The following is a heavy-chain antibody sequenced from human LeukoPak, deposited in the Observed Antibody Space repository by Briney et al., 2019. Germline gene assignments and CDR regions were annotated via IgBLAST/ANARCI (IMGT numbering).Heavy chain of an antibody. CDR2: ITSSSSYI. V-gene: IGHV3-21*01. Sequence: GGSLRLSCAASGFTFSSYGMHWVRQAPGKGLEWVSSITSSSSYIYYADSVKGRFTISRDNAKNSLYLQMNSLRAGDTAVYYCARERRGYYGSGSLFLGWYYYMDVWGKGTTVTVSS. J-gene: IGHJ6*03. D-gene: IGHD3-10*01. CDR1: GFTFSSYG. CDR3: ARERRGYYGSGSLFLGWYYYMDV.